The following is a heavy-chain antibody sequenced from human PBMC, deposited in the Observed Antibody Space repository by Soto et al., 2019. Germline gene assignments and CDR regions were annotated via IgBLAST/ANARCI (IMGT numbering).Heavy chain of an antibody. CDR3: AKGPGPNWNFDY. D-gene: IGHD1-1*01. CDR1: GFTFNNYS. CDR2: ISHSGGTT. J-gene: IGHJ4*02. Sequence: EVQLLESGGGSVQPGGSLRLSCAASGFTFNNYSMHWVRRPPGKGLEWVSSISHSGGTTYYADSVKGRFSISRDSLAGTLYLQINSLRAEATALYCCAKGPGPNWNFDYWGQGTLVTVSP. V-gene: IGHV3-23*01.